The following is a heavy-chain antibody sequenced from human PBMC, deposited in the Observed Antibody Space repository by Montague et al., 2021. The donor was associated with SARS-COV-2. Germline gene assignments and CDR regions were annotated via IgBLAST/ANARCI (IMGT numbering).Heavy chain of an antibody. CDR2: IYYSGST. D-gene: IGHD3-10*01. V-gene: IGHV4-59*08. CDR1: GGSISDYH. Sequence: SETLSLTCTVSGGSISDYHWNWIRQPPGKGLEWIAYIYYSGSTNYNPSLQSRVTISVDTSRNQFSLRLTSVTAADTAVYYCARQLRVRRTWQVGDYNHYGMDVWGQWTTVSVSS. J-gene: IGHJ6*02. CDR3: ARQLRVRRTWQVGDYNHYGMDV.